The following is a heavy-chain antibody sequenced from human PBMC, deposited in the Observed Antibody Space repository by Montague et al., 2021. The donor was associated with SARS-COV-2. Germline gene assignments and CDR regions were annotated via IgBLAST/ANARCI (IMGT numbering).Heavy chain of an antibody. Sequence: SETLSLTCTVFGGSISSYCWSWIRQPAGKGLEWIGRIYSSGSTNYNPSLKSRVTMSVDTSKNQFSLKLSSVTAADTALYYCARDRPRSYYYGSRTYTWGGYGMDVWGQGTTVTVSS. CDR3: ARDRPRSYYYGSRTYTWGGYGMDV. CDR2: IYSSGST. V-gene: IGHV4-4*07. J-gene: IGHJ6*02. CDR1: GGSISSYC. D-gene: IGHD3-10*01.